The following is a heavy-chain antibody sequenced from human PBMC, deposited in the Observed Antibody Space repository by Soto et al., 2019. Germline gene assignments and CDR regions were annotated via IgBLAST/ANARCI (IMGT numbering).Heavy chain of an antibody. V-gene: IGHV4-59*01. J-gene: IGHJ6*03. CDR3: ARVVGYCSSTSCQSYYYYYYMDV. CDR2: IYYSGST. D-gene: IGHD2-2*01. Sequence: SETLSLTCTVSGGSISSYYWSWIRQPPGKGLEWIGYIYYSGSTNYNPSLKSRVTISVDTSKNQFSLKLSSVTAADTAVYYCARVVGYCSSTSCQSYYYYYYMDVWGKGTTVTVSS. CDR1: GGSISSYY.